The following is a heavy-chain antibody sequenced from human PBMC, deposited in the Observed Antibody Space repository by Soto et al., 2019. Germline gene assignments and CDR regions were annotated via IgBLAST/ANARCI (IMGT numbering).Heavy chain of an antibody. Sequence: QVQLQESGPGLVKPSGTLSLTCAVSGCSISSSNWWSWVRQPPGKGLEWIGEIYHSGSTNYNPSRKSRVTISVDKSKNQFSLKLSSVTAADTAVYYCARRSSTSWNDYYGMDVWGQGTTVTVSS. CDR1: GCSISSSNW. D-gene: IGHD2-2*01. CDR3: ARRSSTSWNDYYGMDV. V-gene: IGHV4-4*02. J-gene: IGHJ6*02. CDR2: IYHSGST.